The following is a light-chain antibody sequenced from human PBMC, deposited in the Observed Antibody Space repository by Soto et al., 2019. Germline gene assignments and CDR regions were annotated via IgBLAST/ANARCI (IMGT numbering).Light chain of an antibody. Sequence: DIQLTQSPSTLSASVGDRVTITCRASQTISSWLAWYQQKPGKAPNLLIYETSNLESGVPSRFSGSGSGTDFPLTISSLQPDDFATYSCQYYNDYCWTFGQGTQVQIK. CDR2: ETS. V-gene: IGKV1-5*03. CDR1: QTISSW. J-gene: IGKJ1*01. CDR3: QYYNDYCWT.